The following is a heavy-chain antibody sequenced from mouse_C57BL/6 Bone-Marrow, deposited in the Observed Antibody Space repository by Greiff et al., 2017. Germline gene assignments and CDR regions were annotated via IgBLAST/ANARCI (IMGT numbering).Heavy chain of an antibody. D-gene: IGHD3-2*02. Sequence: EVKLVESGGGLVKPGGSLKLSCAASGFTFSSYAMSWVRQTPEKRLEWVATISDGGSYTYYPDNVKGRFTISRDNAKNNLYLQMSHLKSEDTAIYYCARDPPQLMLRMDYWGQGTSVTVSS. V-gene: IGHV5-4*01. CDR2: ISDGGSYT. CDR3: ARDPPQLMLRMDY. CDR1: GFTFSSYA. J-gene: IGHJ4*01.